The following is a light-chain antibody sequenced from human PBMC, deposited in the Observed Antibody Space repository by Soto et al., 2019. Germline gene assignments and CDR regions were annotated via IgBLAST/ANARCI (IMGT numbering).Light chain of an antibody. J-gene: IGKJ1*01. CDR2: DAS. CDR3: QQCYMGWT. CDR1: QSIGRF. V-gene: IGKV1-5*01. Sequence: DIQLTQSPSSLSASVGDRVAITRRASQSIGRFLSWYQRHPGKAPKLLIYDASTLESGVPSRFSGTGSGTEFTFSITSLQPEDFGTYYCQQCYMGWTFGQGTKVDIK.